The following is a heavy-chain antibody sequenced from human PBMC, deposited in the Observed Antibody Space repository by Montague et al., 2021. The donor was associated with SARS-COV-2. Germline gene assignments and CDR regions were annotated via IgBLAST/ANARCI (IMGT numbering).Heavy chain of an antibody. J-gene: IGHJ4*02. Sequence: TLSLTCTVSGGSISSGSYYWSWIRQPAGKGLVWIVRYYASGITNYNPSLKSPVIMSADTSKNELSLRLNSVTAADTAVYYCARGVVAAPPVVDYWGRGTLVTVSS. CDR2: YYASGIT. CDR3: ARGVVAAPPVVDY. D-gene: IGHD2-15*01. CDR1: GGSISSGSYY. V-gene: IGHV4-61*02.